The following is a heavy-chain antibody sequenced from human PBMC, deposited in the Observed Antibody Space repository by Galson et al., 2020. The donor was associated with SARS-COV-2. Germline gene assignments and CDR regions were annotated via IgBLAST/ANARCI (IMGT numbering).Heavy chain of an antibody. J-gene: IGHJ3*02. CDR1: GGSISSFY. CDR3: ARGGGTIGYDAFDI. V-gene: IGHV4-59*01. CDR2: IYYSGST. D-gene: IGHD1-26*01. Sequence: SETLSLTCTVSGGSISSFYWSWIRQPPGKRLEWIGYIYYSGSTNYNPSLKSRVTITLDRSKNQFSLKLNSVAAADTAVYYCARGGGTIGYDAFDIWGKGTMVTVSS.